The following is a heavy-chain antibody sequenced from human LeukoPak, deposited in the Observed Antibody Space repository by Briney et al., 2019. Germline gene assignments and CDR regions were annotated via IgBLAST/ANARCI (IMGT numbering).Heavy chain of an antibody. D-gene: IGHD3-16*02. Sequence: PGGSLRLSCAASGFTFRNYAMSWVRQAPGKGLEWVSYISSSSSYTNYADSVKGRFTISRDNAKNSLYLQMNSLRAEDTAVYYCARDWCMITFGGVIVCNAFDIWGQGTMVTVSS. V-gene: IGHV3-11*06. CDR1: GFTFRNYA. CDR2: ISSSSSYT. CDR3: ARDWCMITFGGVIVCNAFDI. J-gene: IGHJ3*02.